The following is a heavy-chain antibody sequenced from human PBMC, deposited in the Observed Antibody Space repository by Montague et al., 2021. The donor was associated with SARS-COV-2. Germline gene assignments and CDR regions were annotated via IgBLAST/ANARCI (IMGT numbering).Heavy chain of an antibody. V-gene: IGHV3-21*01. Sequence: SLRLSCAASGFTFSSYSMNWVRQAPGKGLEWVSCISRSSSYIYYADSVKGRFTISRDNAKNSLYLQMNSLRAEDTAVYYCARDEQQNWQWPVPNYYYGMDVWGQGTKVTVSS. D-gene: IGHD6-19*01. J-gene: IGHJ6*02. CDR1: GFTFSSYS. CDR2: ISRSSSYI. CDR3: ARDEQQNWQWPVPNYYYGMDV.